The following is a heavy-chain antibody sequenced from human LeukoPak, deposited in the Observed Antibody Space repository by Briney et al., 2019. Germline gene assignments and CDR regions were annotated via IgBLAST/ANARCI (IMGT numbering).Heavy chain of an antibody. Sequence: GASVKVSCKASGYTFTGYYMHWVRQAPGQGLEWMGWINPNSGGTNYAQEFQGRVTMTRDTSISTAYMELSRLRSDDTAVYYCARVRSWTYFDYWGQGTLVTVSS. D-gene: IGHD6-13*01. V-gene: IGHV1-2*02. CDR3: ARVRSWTYFDY. CDR1: GYTFTGYY. CDR2: INPNSGGT. J-gene: IGHJ4*02.